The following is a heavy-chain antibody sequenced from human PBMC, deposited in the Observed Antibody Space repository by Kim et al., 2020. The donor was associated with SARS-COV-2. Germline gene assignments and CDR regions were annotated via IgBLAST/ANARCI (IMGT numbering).Heavy chain of an antibody. Sequence: GGSLRLSCAASGFTVSNNYMSWVRQAPGQGLEWVSVIYSGNNTYYADSVKGRFTISRDNSKNTLYLQMNSLRAEDTAVYYCTSAKKITAYLDYWGQGTLVTVSS. CDR2: IYSGNNT. V-gene: IGHV3-66*02. D-gene: IGHD1-20*01. J-gene: IGHJ4*02. CDR1: GFTVSNNY. CDR3: TSAKKITAYLDY.